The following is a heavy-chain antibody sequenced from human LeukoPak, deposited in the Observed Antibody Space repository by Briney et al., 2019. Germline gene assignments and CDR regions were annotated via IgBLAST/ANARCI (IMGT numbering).Heavy chain of an antibody. V-gene: IGHV7-4-1*02. CDR3: ATRYSSSHYYYMDV. CDR1: GYSFTSYG. CDR2: INTNTGNP. Sequence: ASVKVSCKASGYSFTSYGMNWVRQAPGQGLEWMGWINTNTGNPTYAQGFTGRFVFSSDTSVSTAYLQISSLKAEDTAVYYCATRYSSSHYYYMDVWGKGTTVTVSS. J-gene: IGHJ6*03. D-gene: IGHD6-13*01.